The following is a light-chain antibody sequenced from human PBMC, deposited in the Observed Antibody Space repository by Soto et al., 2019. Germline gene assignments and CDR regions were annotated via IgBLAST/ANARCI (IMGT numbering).Light chain of an antibody. CDR2: GAS. Sequence: EIVLTQSPGILSLSPGEGATLSCRASQTISSNSLAWFQQKPGQAPRLLIYGASNGATGIPDRFRGGGFGTNFTLTISRLEPEDFAVYYCQQFGSAPEGTFGQGTKVEI. V-gene: IGKV3-20*01. CDR3: QQFGSAPEGT. J-gene: IGKJ1*01. CDR1: QTISSNS.